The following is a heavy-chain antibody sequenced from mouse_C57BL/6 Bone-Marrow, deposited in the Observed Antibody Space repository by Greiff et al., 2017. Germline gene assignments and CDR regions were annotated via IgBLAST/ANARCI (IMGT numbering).Heavy chain of an antibody. CDR2: ISSGSSTI. V-gene: IGHV5-17*01. CDR1: GFTFSDYG. Sequence: DVMLVESGGGLVKPGGSLKLSCAASGFTFSDYGMHWVRQAPEKGLEWVAYISSGSSTIYYADTVKGRFTISRDNAKNTLFLQMTSLRSEDTAMYYCARYSTPYFDYWGQGTTLTVSS. J-gene: IGHJ2*01. D-gene: IGHD2-5*01. CDR3: ARYSTPYFDY.